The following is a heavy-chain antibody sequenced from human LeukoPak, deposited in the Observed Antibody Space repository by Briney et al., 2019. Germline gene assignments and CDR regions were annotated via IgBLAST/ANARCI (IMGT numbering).Heavy chain of an antibody. V-gene: IGHV3-23*01. J-gene: IGHJ6*02. CDR3: AKDFWSMVGYMDV. CDR2: VSGNGGVT. Sequence: PGGSLRLSCAASGFTFSNHAMSWVRQAPGKGLEWVSIVSGNGGVTFYADSVKGRFTISRDNSKNTLYMQMNSLRAEDTAVYYCAKDFWSMVGYMDVWGQGTTVSVSS. D-gene: IGHD3-3*01. CDR1: GFTFSNHA.